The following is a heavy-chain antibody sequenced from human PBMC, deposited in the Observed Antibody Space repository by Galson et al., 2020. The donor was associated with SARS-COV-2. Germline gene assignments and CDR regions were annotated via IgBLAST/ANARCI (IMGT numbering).Heavy chain of an antibody. CDR1: GGSISSGGYY. CDR3: ARARCSSTSCYNYYGMDV. D-gene: IGHD2-2*01. Sequence: ETSETLSLTCTVSGGSISSGGYYWSWIRQHPGKGLEWIGYIYYSGSTYYNPSLKSRLTISVDTSKNQFSLKLSSVTAADTAVYYCARARCSSTSCYNYYGMDVWGKGTTVTVSS. J-gene: IGHJ6*04. CDR2: IYYSGST. V-gene: IGHV4-31*03.